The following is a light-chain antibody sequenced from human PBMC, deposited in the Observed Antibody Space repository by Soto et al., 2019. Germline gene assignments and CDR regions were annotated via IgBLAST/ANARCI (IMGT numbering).Light chain of an antibody. CDR1: SSDVGGYNY. Sequence: QSVLTQPASVSGSPGQSITISCTGTSSDVGGYNYVSWYQQHPGKAPKLMIYEVSNRPSGVSNRFSGSKSGNTASLTISGLQAEDEADYYCSPYTSRSTLVFGGGTKLTVL. V-gene: IGLV2-14*01. J-gene: IGLJ3*02. CDR3: SPYTSRSTLV. CDR2: EVS.